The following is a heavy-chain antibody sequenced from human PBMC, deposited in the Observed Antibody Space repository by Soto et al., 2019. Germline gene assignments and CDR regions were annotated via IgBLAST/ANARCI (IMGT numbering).Heavy chain of an antibody. Sequence: PGGSLKLSCAASGFTFSSYAMHWVRQAPGKGLEWVAVISFGGDNKYYADSVKGRFTISRDNLKNTLYLQMNNLRAEDTAVYYCASWPSRGYIFYYGMDVWGQGTPLTVSS. CDR2: ISFGGDNK. J-gene: IGHJ6*02. D-gene: IGHD6-13*01. CDR1: GFTFSSYA. CDR3: ASWPSRGYIFYYGMDV. V-gene: IGHV3-30-3*01.